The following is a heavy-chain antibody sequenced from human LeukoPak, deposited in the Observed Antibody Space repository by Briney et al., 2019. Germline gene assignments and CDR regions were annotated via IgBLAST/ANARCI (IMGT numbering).Heavy chain of an antibody. CDR3: ARSSYSSSSSV. D-gene: IGHD6-6*01. V-gene: IGHV3-7*03. CDR2: INSDGSEG. J-gene: IGHJ3*01. Sequence: PGGSLRLSCAASGFTFSGFWMSWSRQAPGKGLEWVASINSDGSEGYYADVVKGRFTISRDNAKNSLYLQINSLRAGDTAVYYCARSSYSSSSSVWGQGTMVTVSS. CDR1: GFTFSGFW.